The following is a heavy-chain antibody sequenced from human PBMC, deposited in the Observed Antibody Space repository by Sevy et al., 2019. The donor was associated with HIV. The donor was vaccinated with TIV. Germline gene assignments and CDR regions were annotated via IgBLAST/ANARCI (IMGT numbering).Heavy chain of an antibody. V-gene: IGHV3-30*18. CDR3: AKGLSSIYPYSMDV. D-gene: IGHD3-16*01. CDR2: ISFDGDNK. CDR1: GFSFSRYG. Sequence: GGSLRLSCEASGFSFSRYGMHWVRQVAGKGLEWVAVISFDGDNKYYSDSVRGRFAISRENSENTMHLQMNNLRLDDTAVYYCAKGLSSIYPYSMDVWGQGTTVTVSS. J-gene: IGHJ6*02.